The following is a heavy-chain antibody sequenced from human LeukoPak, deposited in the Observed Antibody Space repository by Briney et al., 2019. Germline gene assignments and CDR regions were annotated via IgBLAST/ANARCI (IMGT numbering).Heavy chain of an antibody. CDR1: GFTFSSWW. J-gene: IGHJ4*02. CDR2: IKQDGSEK. Sequence: GGSLRLSCAASGFTFSSWWMSWVRQAPGKGLEWVANIKQDGSEKYYVDSVKGRFTISRDNAKNSLYLHMNSLRVEDTAVCYCARCIAARPGDYFDYWGQGTLVTVSS. V-gene: IGHV3-7*01. D-gene: IGHD6-6*01. CDR3: ARCIAARPGDYFDY.